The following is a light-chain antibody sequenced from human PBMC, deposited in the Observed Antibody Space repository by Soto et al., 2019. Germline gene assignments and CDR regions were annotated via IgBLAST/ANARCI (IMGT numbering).Light chain of an antibody. CDR3: QQYGSSSYT. J-gene: IGKJ2*01. CDR1: QSISSSY. Sequence: EIVLTQSPGTLSLSPGERATLSCRASQSISSSYLAWYQQKPGQAPRLLIYAASSRATGIPDRFSGSGSGTAVTLTISRLEPEYFAVYYCQQYGSSSYTFGQGTQLEIK. CDR2: AAS. V-gene: IGKV3-20*01.